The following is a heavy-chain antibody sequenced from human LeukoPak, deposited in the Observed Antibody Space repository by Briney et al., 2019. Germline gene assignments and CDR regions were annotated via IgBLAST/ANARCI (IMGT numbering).Heavy chain of an antibody. CDR1: GFTFSNYA. CDR2: ISSSSNYI. V-gene: IGHV3-21*01. Sequence: GGSLRLSCAASGFTFSNYAMSWVRQAPGKGLEWVSSISSSSNYIYYADSVKGRFTISRDNAKNSLYLQMNSLRAEDTAVYYCAREGYYDSSGYYPLGYWGQGTLVTVSS. D-gene: IGHD3-22*01. CDR3: AREGYYDSSGYYPLGY. J-gene: IGHJ4*02.